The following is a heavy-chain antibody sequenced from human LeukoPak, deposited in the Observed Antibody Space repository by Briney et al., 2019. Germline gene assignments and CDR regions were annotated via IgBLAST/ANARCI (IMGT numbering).Heavy chain of an antibody. D-gene: IGHD6-13*01. CDR1: GFTFSSYV. Sequence: GRSLRLSCAASGFTFSSYVMHWVRQAPGKGLEWVAVIWYDGSNKYYADSVKGRFTISRDNSKNTLYLQMNSLRAEDTAVYYCARDLTEYSSSWYYFDYWGQGTLVTVSS. V-gene: IGHV3-33*01. CDR3: ARDLTEYSSSWYYFDY. CDR2: IWYDGSNK. J-gene: IGHJ4*02.